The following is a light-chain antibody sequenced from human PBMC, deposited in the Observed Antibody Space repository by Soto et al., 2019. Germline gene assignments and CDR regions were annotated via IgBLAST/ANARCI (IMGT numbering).Light chain of an antibody. J-gene: IGKJ2*01. CDR1: QSISTY. Sequence: DIQMTQSPSSLSASVGDSVTLTCRASQSISTYLNWYQQKPGKAPNLLIYAASSLQSGVPSRFTGSGSGTDFTLTISSLQPEDFATYYCQQSHGIPYTFGQGTKLEIK. CDR3: QQSHGIPYT. CDR2: AAS. V-gene: IGKV1-39*01.